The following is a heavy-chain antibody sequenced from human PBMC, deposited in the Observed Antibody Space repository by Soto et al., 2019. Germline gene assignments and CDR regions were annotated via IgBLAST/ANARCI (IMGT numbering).Heavy chain of an antibody. Sequence: QVPLVQSGAEVKKPEASVKVSCKASGYTFTSYAMHWVRQAPGQRLEWMGWINAGNGNTKYSQKFQGRVTITRDTSASTAYMELSSLRSEDTAVYYCARDRGDYGDWWVYYFDYWGQGTLVTVSS. CDR3: ARDRGDYGDWWVYYFDY. CDR1: GYTFTSYA. D-gene: IGHD4-17*01. CDR2: INAGNGNT. V-gene: IGHV1-3*01. J-gene: IGHJ4*02.